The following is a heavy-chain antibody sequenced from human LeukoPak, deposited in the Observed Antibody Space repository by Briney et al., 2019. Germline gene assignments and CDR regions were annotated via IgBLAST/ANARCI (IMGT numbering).Heavy chain of an antibody. CDR3: ARERAGEDAFYI. V-gene: IGHV3-48*03. D-gene: IGHD7-27*01. CDR2: ITDSGGTI. Sequence: GGTLRLSCAASGFTISTYEMNWVRKAPGKGLEWVSYITDSGGTISFSDSVKGRFTISSDNAKNSLYLQINSLRVEDRAVYYCARERAGEDAFYIWGQGTMVTVCS. J-gene: IGHJ3*02. CDR1: GFTISTYE.